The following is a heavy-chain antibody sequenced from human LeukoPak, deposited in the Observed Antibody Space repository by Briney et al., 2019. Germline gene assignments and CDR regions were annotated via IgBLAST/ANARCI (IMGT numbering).Heavy chain of an antibody. V-gene: IGHV1-69*04. CDR3: ARDYGGYSAVYFDY. CDR2: IIPILGIA. J-gene: IGHJ4*02. CDR1: GGTFSSYA. D-gene: IGHD5-12*01. Sequence: GASVKVSCKASGGTFSSYAISWVRQAPGQGLEWMGRIIPILGIANYAQKFQGRVMITADKSTSTAYMELSSLRSEDTAVYYCARDYGGYSAVYFDYWGQGTLVTVSS.